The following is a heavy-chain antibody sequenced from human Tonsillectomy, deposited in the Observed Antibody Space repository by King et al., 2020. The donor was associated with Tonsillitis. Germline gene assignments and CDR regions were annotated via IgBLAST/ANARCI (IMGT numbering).Heavy chain of an antibody. CDR1: GFTFSTYA. CDR2: ISGRGNT. J-gene: IGHJ2*01. V-gene: IGHV3-23*04. D-gene: IGHD4-23*01. Sequence: VQLVESGGGLVQPGGSLRLSCAASGFTFSTYAMSWVRQAPGKGRGWVSAISGRGNTFYTDSVRGRFTFSRDISKNTLYLQMNSLRAEDTAVYYCAKSGGNYWYFDLWGRGTLVTVSS. CDR3: AKSGGNYWYFDL.